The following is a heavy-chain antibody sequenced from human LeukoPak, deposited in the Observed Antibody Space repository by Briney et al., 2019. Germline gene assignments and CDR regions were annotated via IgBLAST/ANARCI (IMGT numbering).Heavy chain of an antibody. CDR1: GFTFSSYA. V-gene: IGHV3-23*01. CDR2: ISGSGGST. CDR3: AKDPHYGDYVPFDY. Sequence: GGSRRLSCAASGFTFSSYAMSWVRQAPGEGLEWVSAISGSGGSTYCADSVKGRFTISRDNSKNTLYLQMNSLRAEDTAVYYCAKDPHYGDYVPFDYWGQGTLVTVSS. D-gene: IGHD4-17*01. J-gene: IGHJ4*02.